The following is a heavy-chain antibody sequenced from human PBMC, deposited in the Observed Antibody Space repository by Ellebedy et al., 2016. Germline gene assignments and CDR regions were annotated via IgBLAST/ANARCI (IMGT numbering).Heavy chain of an antibody. D-gene: IGHD3-10*01. CDR2: TPYDGRNE. CDR3: ARDNFGDAFDI. Sequence: GESLKISCAASGFTFSRFGMHWVRQAPGKGLEWLAVTPYDGRNEKYVDSVKGRFTISRDNSKNTLCLQMNSLRAEDTAVYYCARDNFGDAFDIWGQGTMVTVSS. CDR1: GFTFSRFG. V-gene: IGHV3-30*03. J-gene: IGHJ3*02.